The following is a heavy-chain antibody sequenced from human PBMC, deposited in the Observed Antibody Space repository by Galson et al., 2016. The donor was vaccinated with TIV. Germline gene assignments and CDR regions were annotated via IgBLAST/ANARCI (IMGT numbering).Heavy chain of an antibody. CDR3: AREGRGLYRFPFDS. V-gene: IGHV3-23*01. Sequence: SLRLSCAASGFSFINYAMTWVRQAPGKGLEWVSTISGIADNTFYADSVKGRFTISRDNSENTVHLQMSNLRGDDTATYYCAREGRGLYRFPFDSWGRGTLVIVSS. D-gene: IGHD3-10*01. CDR1: GFSFINYA. CDR2: ISGIADNT. J-gene: IGHJ5*01.